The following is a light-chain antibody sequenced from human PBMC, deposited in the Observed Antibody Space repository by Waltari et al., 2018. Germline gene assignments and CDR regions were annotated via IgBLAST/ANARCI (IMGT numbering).Light chain of an antibody. V-gene: IGKV2-30*01. Sequence: EVVLTQTPLSLPVTLGRPASTSSRSSQSLRSSDGNTYLSWFQQRPGQSPRRLIYYVTNRDSGVPDRFSGSGSGTEFTLKISRVEAEDVGVYYCMQHTHWPHTFGQGTKLEIK. CDR2: YVT. CDR3: MQHTHWPHT. CDR1: QSLRSSDGNTY. J-gene: IGKJ2*01.